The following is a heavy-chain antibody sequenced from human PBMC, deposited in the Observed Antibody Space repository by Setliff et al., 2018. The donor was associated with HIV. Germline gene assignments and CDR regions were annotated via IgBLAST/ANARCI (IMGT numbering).Heavy chain of an antibody. V-gene: IGHV3-7*03. CDR3: ASSGYNYGGYYMDV. J-gene: IGHJ6*03. CDR2: IKQDGSEK. CDR1: GFSFSSYS. D-gene: IGHD5-18*01. Sequence: PGGSLRLSCGASGFSFSSYSMNWVRQGPGKGLEWVANIKQDGSEKYYVDSVKGRFTISRDNGKNSLYLQMNSLRAEDTAVYYCASSGYNYGGYYMDVWGKGTTVTVSS.